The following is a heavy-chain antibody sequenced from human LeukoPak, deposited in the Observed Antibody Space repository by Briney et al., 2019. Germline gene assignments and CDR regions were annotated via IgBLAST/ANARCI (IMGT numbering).Heavy chain of an antibody. V-gene: IGHV3-74*01. Sequence: GGSLRLSCAASGFSFSSYWMHWVRQAPGKGLVWVSLINADGSSTTYADSVKGRFTISRDSSRNMLYLQMNSLRAEDTAVYYCVRDHYGLTSYPNPWGQGTLVTVSS. CDR3: VRDHYGLTSYPNP. CDR1: GFSFSSYW. D-gene: IGHD3-10*01. CDR2: INADGSST. J-gene: IGHJ5*02.